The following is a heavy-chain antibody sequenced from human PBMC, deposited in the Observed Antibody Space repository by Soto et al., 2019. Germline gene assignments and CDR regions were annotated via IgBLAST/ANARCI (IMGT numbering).Heavy chain of an antibody. J-gene: IGHJ5*02. CDR3: ARFLAVAAHQGGWFDP. Sequence: ASVKVSCKASGYTFTDYYLHWVRQAPGQGLEWMGWINPNSGGSNYAEKFQGRITMGRDTSINTAYMDLSSLTSDDTAVYFCARFLAVAAHQGGWFDPWGQGTLVTVSS. D-gene: IGHD2-15*01. CDR1: GYTFTDYY. CDR2: INPNSGGS. V-gene: IGHV1-2*02.